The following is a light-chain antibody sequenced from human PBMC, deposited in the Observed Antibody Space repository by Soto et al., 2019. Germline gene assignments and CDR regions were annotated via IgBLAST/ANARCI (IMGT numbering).Light chain of an antibody. J-gene: IGKJ1*01. Sequence: DIHLTQSPSSLSASVGDRVTISCRATQGIGTYLTWYQQKPGRAPNLLIYDASTLQTGAPSRFSGRASATDFTLTISSLQPEDVGTYFCQQTYSTPLWTFGQGTRVEI. CDR1: QGIGTY. CDR3: QQTYSTPLWT. V-gene: IGKV1-39*01. CDR2: DAS.